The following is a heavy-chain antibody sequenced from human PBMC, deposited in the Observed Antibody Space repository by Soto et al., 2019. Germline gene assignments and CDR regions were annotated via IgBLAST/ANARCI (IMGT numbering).Heavy chain of an antibody. D-gene: IGHD3-16*01. CDR1: GGSASSGNFY. J-gene: IGHJ1*01. CDR2: AHDSGVT. CDR3: ARGLTMGQLPSHFRH. Sequence: PSETLSLTCTVSGGSASSGNFYWSWIRQPPGKGLEWIGYAHDSGVTNYNPSLKSRVTITVDTSRNHFSLRLSSVTAADTAVYYCARGLTMGQLPSHFRHWRQGTLVTVSS. V-gene: IGHV4-61*03.